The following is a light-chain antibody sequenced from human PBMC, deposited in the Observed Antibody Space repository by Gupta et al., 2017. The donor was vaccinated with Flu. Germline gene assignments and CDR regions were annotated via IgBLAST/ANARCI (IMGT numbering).Light chain of an antibody. CDR2: EVS. CDR3: SSYTGSGTV. CDR1: SSDIGSYNY. V-gene: IGLV2-14*01. Sequence: QSALTQPASVSASPGHSITLPCTGTSSDIGSYNYVSWYQQYPGKVTKLLIYEVSYRPSGIADRCSGSKAGNTASLTISGRQADDEADDYCSSYTGSGTVFGGGTMLTVL. J-gene: IGLJ3*02.